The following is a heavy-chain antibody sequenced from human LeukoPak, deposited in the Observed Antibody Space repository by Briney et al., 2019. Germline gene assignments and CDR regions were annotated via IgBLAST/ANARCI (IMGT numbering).Heavy chain of an antibody. CDR2: IYTSGST. Sequence: KTSETLSLTCTVSGGSISSYYWSWIRQPAGKGLEWIGRIYTSGSTNYNPSLKSRVTMSVDTSKNQLSLKLSSVTAADTAVYYCARERGGMITSGGSFSYYFDYWGQGTLVTVSS. V-gene: IGHV4-4*07. CDR1: GGSISSYY. J-gene: IGHJ4*02. CDR3: ARERGGMITSGGSFSYYFDY. D-gene: IGHD3-16*01.